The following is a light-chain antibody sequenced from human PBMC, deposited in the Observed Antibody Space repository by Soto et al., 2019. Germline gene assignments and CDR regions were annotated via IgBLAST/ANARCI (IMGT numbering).Light chain of an antibody. CDR1: QSVSSN. Sequence: EIVMTQSPATLSVSPGERATLSCRASQSVSSNLAWYQQKPGQAPRLLIYGASTRATGIPARFSGSGSGTEFTLTIGSLQSEDVAVYYCQQYNNWPPRWTFGQGTKVEIK. CDR3: QQYNNWPPRWT. V-gene: IGKV3-15*01. J-gene: IGKJ1*01. CDR2: GAS.